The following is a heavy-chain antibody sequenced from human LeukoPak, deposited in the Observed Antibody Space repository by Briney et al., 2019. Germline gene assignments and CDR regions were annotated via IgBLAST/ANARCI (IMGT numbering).Heavy chain of an antibody. V-gene: IGHV4-59*08. CDR1: GGSISSYY. D-gene: IGHD1-7*01. CDR2: IYYSGST. CDR3: ARPITGTPDASDI. J-gene: IGHJ3*02. Sequence: SETLSLTCTVSGGSISSYYWSWIRQPPGKGLEWIGYIYYSGSTNYNPSLKSRVTISVDTSKNQFSLKLSSVTAADTAVYYCARPITGTPDASDIWGQGTMVTVSS.